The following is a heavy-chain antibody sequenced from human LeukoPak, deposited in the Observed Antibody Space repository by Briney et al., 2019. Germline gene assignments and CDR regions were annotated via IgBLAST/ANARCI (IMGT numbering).Heavy chain of an antibody. V-gene: IGHV4-34*01. J-gene: IGHJ4*02. D-gene: IGHD2-8*01. CDR3: ALMGDQRPSVP. Sequence: SETLSLTCAVYGGSFSGYYGGWIRQPPGRGLENIGEINDGGSTNYNPSLKSRVTISLDTSKNQFSLRLPSVTAADTAVYYCALMGDQRPSVPWGQGSVVTVSS. CDR1: GGSFSGYY. CDR2: INDGGST.